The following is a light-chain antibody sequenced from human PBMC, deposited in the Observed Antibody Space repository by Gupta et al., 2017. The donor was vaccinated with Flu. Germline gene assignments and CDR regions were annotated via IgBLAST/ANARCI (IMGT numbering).Light chain of an antibody. CDR1: TGAVTSANF. CDR3: LLFYGGSWV. Sequence: QTVVTQALSSPVPPGGTVTLTCASSTGAVTSANFPSWFQQKPGQPPRSLIYTISNKHFWTPGRFSGSLLGDTAALTLSGVQPEDEADYYCLLFYGGSWVFGGGTKLTVL. CDR2: TIS. J-gene: IGLJ3*02. V-gene: IGLV7-43*01.